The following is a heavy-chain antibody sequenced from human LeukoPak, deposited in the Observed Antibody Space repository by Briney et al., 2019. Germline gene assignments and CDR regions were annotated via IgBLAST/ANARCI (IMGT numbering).Heavy chain of an antibody. D-gene: IGHD1-1*01. CDR3: ARRLTRYDCFDP. Sequence: QTLSLTCAISGDSVSSNSVTWNWIRQSPTRGLEWLGRTYYRSTWYNDYAVSVRGRITVNPDTSKNQFSLHLNSVTPEDTAVYYCARRLTRYDCFDPWGQGILVTVSS. J-gene: IGHJ5*02. CDR1: GDSVSSNSVT. CDR2: TYYRSTWYN. V-gene: IGHV6-1*01.